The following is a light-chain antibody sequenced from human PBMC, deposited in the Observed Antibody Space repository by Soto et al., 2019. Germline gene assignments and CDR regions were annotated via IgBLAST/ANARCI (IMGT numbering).Light chain of an antibody. CDR2: AAS. Sequence: DIQMTQSPSSVSASVGDSLTITCRASQGITSWVAWYQHKPGRAPKLLIYAASRLQSGVPSGFSGSGSGTDFTLTISSLQPEDFGTYYCQQTRSFPLTLGGGTKVDIK. CDR3: QQTRSFPLT. V-gene: IGKV1-12*01. CDR1: QGITSW. J-gene: IGKJ4*01.